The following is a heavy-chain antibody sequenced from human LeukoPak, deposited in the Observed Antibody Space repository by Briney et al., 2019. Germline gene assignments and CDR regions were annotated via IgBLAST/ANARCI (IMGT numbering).Heavy chain of an antibody. CDR3: ARYSSGWSLDY. V-gene: IGHV3-33*01. CDR1: GFTFNSYG. Sequence: GGSLRLSCAVSGFTFNSYGMLWVRQAPGKGLEWVAVIWYDGSNKYYAVSVKGRFTISRDNFKNTLYLQMNSLRAEDTAVYYCARYSSGWSLDYWGQGTLVTVSS. J-gene: IGHJ4*02. CDR2: IWYDGSNK. D-gene: IGHD6-19*01.